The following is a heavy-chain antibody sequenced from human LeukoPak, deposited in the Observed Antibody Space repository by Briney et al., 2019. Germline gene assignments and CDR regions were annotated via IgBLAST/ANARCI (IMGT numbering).Heavy chain of an antibody. CDR3: ARDLVGGNWGVFDY. CDR1: GGSISSYY. V-gene: IGHV4-31*03. D-gene: IGHD7-27*01. CDR2: IYDSGST. Sequence: PSKTLSLTCIVSGGSISSYYWSWIRQHPGKGLEWIGYIYDSGSTDYNPSLKSRVIISVDTSKNQFSLKLISVTAADTAVYYCARDLVGGNWGVFDYWGQGTQVTVSS. J-gene: IGHJ4*02.